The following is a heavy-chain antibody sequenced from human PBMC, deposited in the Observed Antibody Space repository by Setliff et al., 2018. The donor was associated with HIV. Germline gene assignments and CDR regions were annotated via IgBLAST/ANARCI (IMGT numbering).Heavy chain of an antibody. CDR1: FSTYW. V-gene: IGHV3-7*03. Sequence: FSTYWMSWVRQAPGKGLEWVANIKQDGSEKYDADFVKGRFTISRDNSKNTLYLQMNSLRAQDTAIYYCAKDPRGSMVRGLINYFDPWGQGTLVTVSS. CDR3: AKDPRGSMVRGLINYFDP. J-gene: IGHJ5*02. CDR2: IKQDGSEK. D-gene: IGHD3-10*01.